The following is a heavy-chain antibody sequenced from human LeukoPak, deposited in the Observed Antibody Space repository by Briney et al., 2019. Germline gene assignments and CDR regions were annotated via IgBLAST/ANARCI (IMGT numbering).Heavy chain of an antibody. CDR3: AMGVGAPEDLAVAADFDY. Sequence: KPSETLSLTCTVSGGSISTSNYYWGWIRQPPGKGLEWIGNIFYSGSTYYSPSLRSRVTISLDRSRNQFSLKLNSVTAAETAVYYCAMGVGAPEDLAVAADFDYWGQGTLVTVSS. CDR1: GGSISTSNYY. CDR2: IFYSGST. D-gene: IGHD6-19*01. V-gene: IGHV4-39*07. J-gene: IGHJ4*02.